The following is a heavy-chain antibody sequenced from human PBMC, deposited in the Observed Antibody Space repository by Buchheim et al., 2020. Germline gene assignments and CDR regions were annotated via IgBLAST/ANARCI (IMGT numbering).Heavy chain of an antibody. CDR3: TRGLGEWLPPEFDY. CDR2: IRSKAYGGTT. J-gene: IGHJ4*02. CDR1: GFTFGDYA. V-gene: IGHV3-49*04. D-gene: IGHD3-3*01. Sequence: EVQLVESGGGLVQPGRSLRLSCTASGFTFGDYAMSWVRQAPGKGLEWVGFIRSKAYGGTTEYAASVKGRFTISRDDSKSIAYLQMNSLKTEDTAVYYCTRGLGEWLPPEFDYWGQGTL.